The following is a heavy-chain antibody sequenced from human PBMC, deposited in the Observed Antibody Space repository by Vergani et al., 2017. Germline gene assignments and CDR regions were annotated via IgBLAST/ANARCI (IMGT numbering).Heavy chain of an antibody. CDR2: IWYDGSNK. CDR1: GFRFSSYG. Sequence: QVQLVESGGGVVQPGRSLRLSCAASGFRFSSYGMNWVRQAPGKGLEWVAVIWYDGSNKYYADSVKGRFTISRDNSQNTVNLQMNSLRVEDTGVYYCARARXIETCYMSNWLDSWGQGTLVTVSS. D-gene: IGHD3-9*01. J-gene: IGHJ5*01. V-gene: IGHV3-33*01. CDR3: ARARXIETCYMSNWLDS.